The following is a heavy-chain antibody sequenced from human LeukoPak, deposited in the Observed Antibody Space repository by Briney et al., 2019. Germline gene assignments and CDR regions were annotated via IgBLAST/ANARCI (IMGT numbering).Heavy chain of an antibody. J-gene: IGHJ4*02. V-gene: IGHV3-30*18. Sequence: PGGSLRLSCAASGFTFNSYGMHWVRQAPGKGLEWVAVVSYDGSNKYYAYSVKGRFTMSRDHSKHTLSLEMNSLRAEDTAVYYCAKGGYRGQLVRTLLFDYWGQGILVTVSS. CDR2: VSYDGSNK. CDR3: AKGGYRGQLVRTLLFDY. D-gene: IGHD6-6*01. CDR1: GFTFNSYG.